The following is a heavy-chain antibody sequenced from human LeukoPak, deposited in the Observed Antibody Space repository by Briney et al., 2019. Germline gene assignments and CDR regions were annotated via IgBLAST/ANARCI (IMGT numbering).Heavy chain of an antibody. J-gene: IGHJ4*02. V-gene: IGHV3-48*01. D-gene: IGHD3-10*01. Sequence: GGSLRLSCAASGFTFSTYNMNWVRQAPGKGLEWVSYISAGSSTIFYAGSVKGRFTISRDNARDSLYLQMNSLRAEDTAVYYCTRDFRGLSWYFDYWGQGTLVTVSS. CDR2: ISAGSSTI. CDR1: GFTFSTYN. CDR3: TRDFRGLSWYFDY.